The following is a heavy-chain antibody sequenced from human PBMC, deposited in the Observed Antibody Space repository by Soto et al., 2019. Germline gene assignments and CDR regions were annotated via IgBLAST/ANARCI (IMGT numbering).Heavy chain of an antibody. CDR2: IYYRGST. CDR3: ARHVGLGASAFDY. D-gene: IGHD7-27*01. V-gene: IGHV4-39*01. Sequence: SETLSLTCTVSGGSISSSSYYWGWIRQPPGKGLEWIGSIYYRGSTYYNPTLKSRVTISVDTSKNQFSLKLSSVPAADTAVCYCARHVGLGASAFDYGGQGTQLSVGS. J-gene: IGHJ4*02. CDR1: GGSISSSSYY.